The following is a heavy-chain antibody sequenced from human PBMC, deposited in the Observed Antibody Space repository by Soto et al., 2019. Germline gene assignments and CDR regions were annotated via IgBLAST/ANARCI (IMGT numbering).Heavy chain of an antibody. CDR2: MSYSGLT. CDR1: GYSVSSSDYY. Sequence: SETLSLTCSVSGYSVSSSDYYWAWIRQPPGKGLEWIGSMSYSGLTYYNPSLKSRVTLSVDTSKNHFSVRLNSVTAADTAVYYCAPLTVPLSGPYGIHVWGQGTTVTVSS. CDR3: APLTVPLSGPYGIHV. V-gene: IGHV4-39*01. J-gene: IGHJ6*02. D-gene: IGHD2-15*01.